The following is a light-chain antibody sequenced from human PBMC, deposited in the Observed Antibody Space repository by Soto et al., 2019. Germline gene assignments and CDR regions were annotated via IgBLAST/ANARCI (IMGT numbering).Light chain of an antibody. CDR2: GAS. J-gene: IGKJ1*01. Sequence: EIVLTQSPGTLSLSPGERVTLSCRASQSVSSSYLACYQQKPGQAPRLLIYGASSRATGIPDRFSGSGSGTDFTLTISRLEPEDFAVYYCQQYGSSRTFGQGTKVDIK. CDR1: QSVSSSY. V-gene: IGKV3-20*01. CDR3: QQYGSSRT.